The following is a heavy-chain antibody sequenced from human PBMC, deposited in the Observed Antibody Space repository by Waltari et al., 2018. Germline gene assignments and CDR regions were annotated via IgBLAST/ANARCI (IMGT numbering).Heavy chain of an antibody. CDR2: INHSGSN. D-gene: IGHD6-13*01. CDR1: GGSFSGYY. V-gene: IGHV4-34*01. J-gene: IGHJ2*01. CDR3: ARGLAADWYFDL. Sequence: QVQLQQWGAGLLTPSETLSLTCAVYGGSFSGYYWSWIRQPPGKGLEWIGEINHSGSNNDNPFLKSRVTISVGTSKNQFSLRLSSVTAADTAVYYCARGLAADWYFDLWGRGTLVTVSS.